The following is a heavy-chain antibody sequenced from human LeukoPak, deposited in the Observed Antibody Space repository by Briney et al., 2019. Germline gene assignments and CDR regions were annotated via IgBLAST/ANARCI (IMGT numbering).Heavy chain of an antibody. CDR3: AGDGHYCSGGSCEPRVY. J-gene: IGHJ4*02. D-gene: IGHD2-15*01. Sequence: PGGSLRLSCAASGFSFITYGIHWVRQAPGKGLERVAFIRYDGSNRFYADSVRGRFTISRDNSKNTVYLQMNSLRAEDTAVYYCAGDGHYCSGGSCEPRVYWGQGTLVTVSS. CDR2: IRYDGSNR. CDR1: GFSFITYG. V-gene: IGHV3-30*02.